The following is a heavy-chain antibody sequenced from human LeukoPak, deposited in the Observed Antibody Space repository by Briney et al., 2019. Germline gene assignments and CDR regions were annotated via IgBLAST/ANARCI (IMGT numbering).Heavy chain of an antibody. D-gene: IGHD6-19*01. CDR3: ARGSSGWFNFDY. Sequence: KPAGTLRLSCTASGFTFSDYYMSWIRQAPGKGQERVSYISGSNTYTNYADSVKGRFTISRDNAKNSLYLQMNSLRAEDMAVYYCARGSSGWFNFDYWGQGTLVTVSS. J-gene: IGHJ4*02. V-gene: IGHV3-11*06. CDR2: ISGSNTYT. CDR1: GFTFSDYY.